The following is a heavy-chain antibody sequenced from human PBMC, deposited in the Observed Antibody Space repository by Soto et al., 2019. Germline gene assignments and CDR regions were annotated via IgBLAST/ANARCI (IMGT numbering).Heavy chain of an antibody. Sequence: VQLVESGGGVVQPGRSLRLSCAASGFTFSDYAMHWVRQAPGKGLEWVAVVSHDGRNTHYADSVKGRFTISRDSSKNTVALEMTSLRAEYTAVYYCAKGGRQWLVTSDFNYWGQGALVTVSS. J-gene: IGHJ4*02. CDR1: GFTFSDYA. CDR2: VSHDGRNT. CDR3: AKGGRQWLVTSDFNY. D-gene: IGHD6-19*01. V-gene: IGHV3-30*18.